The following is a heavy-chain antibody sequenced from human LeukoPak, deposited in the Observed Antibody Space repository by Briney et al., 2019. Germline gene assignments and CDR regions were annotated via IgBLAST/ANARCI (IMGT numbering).Heavy chain of an antibody. CDR3: ARAIAVAGSYGMDV. CDR1: GFTFSSYS. V-gene: IGHV3-21*01. D-gene: IGHD6-19*01. J-gene: IGHJ6*02. Sequence: GSLRLSCAASGFTFSSYSMNWVRQAPGKGLEWVSSISSSSSYIYYADSVKGRFTISRGNAKNSLYLQMDSLRDEDTAVYYCARAIAVAGSYGMDVWGQGTTVTVSS. CDR2: ISSSSSYI.